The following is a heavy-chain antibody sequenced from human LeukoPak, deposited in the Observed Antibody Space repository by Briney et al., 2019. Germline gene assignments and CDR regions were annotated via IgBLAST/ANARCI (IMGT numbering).Heavy chain of an antibody. CDR2: IYTTGST. D-gene: IGHD1-26*01. CDR1: GGSVSSGAYY. CDR3: ARGGLPRENWFDP. J-gene: IGHJ5*02. Sequence: PSETLSLTCNVSGGSVSSGAYYWSWVRQPPGKGLEWIGRIYTTGSTNYNPSLKSRVTMSVDTSKNQFSLKLSSVTAADTAVYYCARGGLPRENWFDPWGQGTLVTVSS. V-gene: IGHV4-61*02.